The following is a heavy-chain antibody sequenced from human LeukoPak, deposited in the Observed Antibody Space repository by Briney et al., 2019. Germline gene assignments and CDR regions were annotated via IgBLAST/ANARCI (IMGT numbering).Heavy chain of an antibody. CDR1: GFTFSSYG. J-gene: IGHJ4*02. D-gene: IGHD3-22*01. CDR2: IRYDGGNK. CDR3: AKLGGYLSY. Sequence: GGSLRLSCAASGFTFSSYGMHWVRQAPGKGLEWVAFIRYDGGNKYYADSVKGRFTISRDNSKNTLYLQMNSLRAEDTAVYYCAKLGGYLSYWGQGTLVTVSS. V-gene: IGHV3-30*02.